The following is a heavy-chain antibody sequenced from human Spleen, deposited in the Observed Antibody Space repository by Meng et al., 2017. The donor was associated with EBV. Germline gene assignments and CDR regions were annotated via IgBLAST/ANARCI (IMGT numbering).Heavy chain of an antibody. Sequence: QVHVVRSGAEVKKPGSSVKVPCKTLGGTFRSDAISWVRQGPGQGLEWMGGLIPMSGAPHYAQKFQDRVTITADESTSTHYMDLSGLRSEDTAVYYCASESGRGFTPDYWGQGTLVTVSS. CDR1: GGTFRSDA. CDR3: ASESGRGFTPDY. D-gene: IGHD3-10*01. V-gene: IGHV1-69*01. J-gene: IGHJ4*02. CDR2: LIPMSGAP.